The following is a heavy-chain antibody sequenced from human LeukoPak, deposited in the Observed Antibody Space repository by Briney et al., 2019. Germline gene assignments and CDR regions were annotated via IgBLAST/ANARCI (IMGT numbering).Heavy chain of an antibody. CDR2: INHSGST. D-gene: IGHD3-22*01. Sequence: SETLSLTCAVYGGSFSGYYWSWIRQPPGKGLEWIGEINHSGSTNSHPSLKSRVTISVDTSNNQFSLKLSSVTAADTAIYYCARGRRGYSYCFDYWGQGTLVTVSS. CDR3: ARGRRGYSYCFDY. J-gene: IGHJ4*02. V-gene: IGHV4-34*01. CDR1: GGSFSGYY.